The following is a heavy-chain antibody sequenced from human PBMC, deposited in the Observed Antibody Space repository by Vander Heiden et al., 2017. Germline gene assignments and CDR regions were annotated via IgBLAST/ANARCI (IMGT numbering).Heavy chain of an antibody. CDR2: TSSDETIK. CDR1: GFSFSNYI. V-gene: IGHV3-30-3*01. CDR3: ARGAVSGTIYDEKFDF. J-gene: IGHJ4*02. D-gene: IGHD3-10*01. Sequence: QVQLVESGGGVVQPGRSLRLSCAASGFSFSNYIMPWVRQAPGKGLEWVAVTSSDETIKYYADSVKGRFIISRDNSKNTLYLQMNSLRAEDTAVYFCARGAVSGTIYDEKFDFWGQGTLVTVSS.